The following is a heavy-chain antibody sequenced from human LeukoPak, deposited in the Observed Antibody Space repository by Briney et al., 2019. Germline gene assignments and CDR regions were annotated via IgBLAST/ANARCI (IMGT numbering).Heavy chain of an antibody. CDR3: ATLTGTTAH. CDR2: ISGSGGST. J-gene: IGHJ4*02. Sequence: PGRSLRLSCAPSGFTFSTYAMSCVRQAPGEWVEWVSAISGSGGSTYYADSVKGRFTISRDNSKNTLYLQMNSLRAEDTAVYYCATLTGTTAHWGQGTLVTVSS. D-gene: IGHD1-20*01. CDR1: GFTFSTYA. V-gene: IGHV3-23*01.